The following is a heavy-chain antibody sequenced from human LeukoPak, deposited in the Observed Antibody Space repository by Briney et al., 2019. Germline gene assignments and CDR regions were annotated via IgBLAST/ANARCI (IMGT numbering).Heavy chain of an antibody. V-gene: IGHV4-39*01. CDR2: IYYSGST. J-gene: IGHJ5*02. CDR1: GGSISSSSYY. CDR3: ARGPYTIYGDYVFINWFDP. D-gene: IGHD4-17*01. Sequence: SSETLSLTCTVSGGSISSSSYYWGWIRQPPGKGLEWIGSIYYSGSTYNNPSLKSRVTISVDTSKNQFSLQLSSVTAADTAVYYCARGPYTIYGDYVFINWFDPWGQGTLVTVSS.